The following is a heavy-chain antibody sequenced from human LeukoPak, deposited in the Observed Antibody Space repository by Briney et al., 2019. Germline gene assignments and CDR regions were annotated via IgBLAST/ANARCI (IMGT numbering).Heavy chain of an antibody. CDR3: ARDPLGVGGSTTSWFDP. CDR1: GFTFSSYA. D-gene: IGHD2/OR15-2a*01. Sequence: PGGSVRLSCAASGFTFSSYAMHWVPQAPGKGLEWVAFIPYDGTNKFYADSVKGRFTISRDIPKNTLYVQMNSLRAEDTAVYFCARDPLGVGGSTTSWFDPWGQGTLVTVSS. V-gene: IGHV3-30*04. J-gene: IGHJ5*02. CDR2: IPYDGTNK.